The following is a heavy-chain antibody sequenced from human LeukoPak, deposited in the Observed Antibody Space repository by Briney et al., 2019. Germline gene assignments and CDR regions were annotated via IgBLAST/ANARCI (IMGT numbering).Heavy chain of an antibody. CDR3: ARVSGSYRGAIDY. V-gene: IGHV1-18*01. Sequence: ASVKVSCKASGYTFTSYGISWVRQAPGQGLEWLGWISTYNNNTHYAQKFQVRVTMTTDTSTSTAYMELRSLRSDDTAVYQCARVSGSYRGAIDYWGQGTLVTVSS. CDR2: ISTYNNNT. J-gene: IGHJ4*02. CDR1: GYTFTSYG. D-gene: IGHD1-26*01.